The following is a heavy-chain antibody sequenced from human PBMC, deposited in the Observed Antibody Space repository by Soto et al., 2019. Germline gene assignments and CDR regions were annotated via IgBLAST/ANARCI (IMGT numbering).Heavy chain of an antibody. D-gene: IGHD4-17*01. Sequence: PGGSLRLSCAASGFTFSSYGMHWVRQAPGKGLEWVAVIWYDGSNKYYADSVKGRFTISRDNSKNTLYLQMNSLRAEDTAVYYCARDLLYDYGDYGFDYWGQGTLVTVSS. J-gene: IGHJ4*02. CDR2: IWYDGSNK. V-gene: IGHV3-33*01. CDR1: GFTFSSYG. CDR3: ARDLLYDYGDYGFDY.